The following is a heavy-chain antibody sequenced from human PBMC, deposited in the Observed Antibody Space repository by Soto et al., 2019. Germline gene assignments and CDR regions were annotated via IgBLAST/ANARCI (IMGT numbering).Heavy chain of an antibody. CDR3: ARGSSGYFPRSPYYFDY. Sequence: TLSLTCAVSGYSISSGYYWGWIRQPPGKGLEWIGSIYHSGSTYYNPSLKSRVTISVDTSKNQFSLKLSSVTAADTAVYYCARGSSGYFPRSPYYFDYWGQGTLVTVSS. V-gene: IGHV4-38-2*01. D-gene: IGHD3-22*01. CDR2: IYHSGST. CDR1: GYSISSGYY. J-gene: IGHJ4*02.